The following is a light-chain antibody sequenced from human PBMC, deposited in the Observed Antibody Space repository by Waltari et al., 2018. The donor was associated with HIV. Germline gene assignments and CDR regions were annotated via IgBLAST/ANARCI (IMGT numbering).Light chain of an antibody. J-gene: IGLJ3*02. CDR3: QSYDNGLSTWV. V-gene: IGLV1-40*01. CDR1: SPNLRARSD. Sequence: QSILTQPPSVSGAPGQRVTISCSGSSPNLRARSDVHWYQQLPGRAPKVPSTMNINRPSGVPDRFSGSKSGTSASLAITGLQAEDEGDYYCQSYDNGLSTWVFGGGTKLTVL. CDR2: MNI.